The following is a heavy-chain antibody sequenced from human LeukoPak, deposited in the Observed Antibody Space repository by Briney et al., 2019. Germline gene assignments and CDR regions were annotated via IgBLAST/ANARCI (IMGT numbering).Heavy chain of an antibody. CDR3: AKAQTIAARPVDY. CDR1: GFTFSTYA. D-gene: IGHD6-6*01. Sequence: GGSLRLSCAASGFTFSTYAMNWIRQAPGKGLEWVSAITGSGDNTYYADSVKGRFTISRDNSKNTLYLQMNSLRAEDTAVYYCAKAQTIAARPVDYWGQGTLVTVSS. CDR2: ITGSGDNT. J-gene: IGHJ4*02. V-gene: IGHV3-23*01.